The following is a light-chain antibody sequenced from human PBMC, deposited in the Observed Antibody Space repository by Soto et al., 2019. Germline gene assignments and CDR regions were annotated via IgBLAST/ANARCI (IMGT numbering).Light chain of an antibody. CDR3: SSEAASHTLV. CDR2: DVY. J-gene: IGLJ3*02. CDR1: SSDVGGYDY. Sequence: QSALTQPRSVSGSPGQSLTISCTGSSSDVGGYDYVSWYQHHPGKAPKPIIYDVYKRPSGVPGRFSGSKSGNTASLTISGLQAEDEADYHCSSEAASHTLVFGGGTKLTVL. V-gene: IGLV2-11*01.